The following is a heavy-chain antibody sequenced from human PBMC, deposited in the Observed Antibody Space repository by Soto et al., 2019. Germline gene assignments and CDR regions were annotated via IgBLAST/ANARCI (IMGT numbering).Heavy chain of an antibody. D-gene: IGHD6-19*01. V-gene: IGHV3-53*02. CDR2: IYSDGRT. Sequence: DVQLVETGGGLIQPGGSLRLSCAASGFIVSSSYMSWVRQAPGKGLEWVSVIYSDGRTYYADSVKGRFTISRDNSKNTLYLQMNSLSAEYTAVYYCARCRGWYGQCYFDCWGQGTLVTVSS. J-gene: IGHJ4*02. CDR3: ARCRGWYGQCYFDC. CDR1: GFIVSSSY.